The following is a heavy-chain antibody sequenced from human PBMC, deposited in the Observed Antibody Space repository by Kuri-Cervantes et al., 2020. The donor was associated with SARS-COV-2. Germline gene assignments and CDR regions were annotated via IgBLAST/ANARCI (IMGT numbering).Heavy chain of an antibody. V-gene: IGHV3-30*18. CDR1: GFSFTTNG. Sequence: GGSLTLSCAASGFSFTTNGMHWVRQAPGKGLVWVAVISSDGSNKYYADSVKGRFSISRDNSKNTLYLQMASLRAEDTAVYYCAKGLYYDFWSGYLSYYGMDVWGQGTTVTVSS. CDR3: AKGLYYDFWSGYLSYYGMDV. CDR2: ISSDGSNK. D-gene: IGHD3-3*01. J-gene: IGHJ6*02.